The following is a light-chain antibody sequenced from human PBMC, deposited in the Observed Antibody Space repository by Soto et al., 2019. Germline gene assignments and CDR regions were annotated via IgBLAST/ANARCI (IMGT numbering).Light chain of an antibody. CDR3: SSYTSSSTNV. CDR1: SSDVGGYNY. J-gene: IGLJ1*01. Sequence: QSALAQPASVSGSPGQSITISCTGTSSDVGGYNYVSWYQQHPGKAPKLMIYEVSNRPSGVSNRFSGSKSGNTASLTISGLQAQDEADYYCSSYTSSSTNVSGNGTKVTV. V-gene: IGLV2-14*01. CDR2: EVS.